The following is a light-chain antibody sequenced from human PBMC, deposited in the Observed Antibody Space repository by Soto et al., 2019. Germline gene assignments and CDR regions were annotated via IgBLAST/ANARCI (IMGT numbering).Light chain of an antibody. CDR1: QSISSY. V-gene: IGKV1-39*01. CDR2: AAS. Sequence: DIQMTQSPSSLSASVGDRVTITCRASQSISSYLNWYQQKPGKAPKLLIYAASSLQSGVPSRFSGSGSGTDFTLNISSLRPEEFATYYCQQRDSTPLTFGQGTKLEIK. CDR3: QQRDSTPLT. J-gene: IGKJ2*01.